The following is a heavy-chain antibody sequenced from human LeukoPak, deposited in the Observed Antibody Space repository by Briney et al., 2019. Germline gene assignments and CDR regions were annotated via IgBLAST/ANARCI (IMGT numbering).Heavy chain of an antibody. CDR1: GFTFSSYG. V-gene: IGHV3-33*01. D-gene: IGHD6-19*01. Sequence: GGSLRLSCAASGFTFSSYGMHWVRQAPGKGLEWVAVIWYDGSNKYYADSVKGRFTISRDNSKNTLYLQMNSLRAEDTAVYYRARDHSSGWYSDYFDYWGQGTLVTVSS. CDR2: IWYDGSNK. CDR3: ARDHSSGWYSDYFDY. J-gene: IGHJ4*02.